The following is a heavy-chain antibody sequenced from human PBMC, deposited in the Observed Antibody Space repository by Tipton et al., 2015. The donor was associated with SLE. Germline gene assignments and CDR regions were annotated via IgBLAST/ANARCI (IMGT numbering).Heavy chain of an antibody. Sequence: GSLRLYCAASGFTFDDYTMHWVRQAPGKGLEWVSLISWDGGSTYYADSVKGRFTISRDNSKNSLYLQMNSLRTEDTALYYCAKDSGYCSSTSCYTDAFDIWGQGTMVTVSS. CDR3: AKDSGYCSSTSCYTDAFDI. CDR1: GFTFDDYT. CDR2: ISWDGGST. D-gene: IGHD2-2*01. J-gene: IGHJ3*02. V-gene: IGHV3-43*01.